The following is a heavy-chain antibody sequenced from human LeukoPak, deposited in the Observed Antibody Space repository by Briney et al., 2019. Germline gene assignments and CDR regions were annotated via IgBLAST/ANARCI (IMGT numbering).Heavy chain of an antibody. J-gene: IGHJ3*02. CDR3: ARGGSSGNDYSSFDI. Sequence: GGSLRLSCADSGFTVSIYFISWVRPAPREGLEWVFVIHSGGSTLYAYSVKVRFTISRHNAKNTLYLQVNSLRAEDTAVYFCARGGSSGNDYSSFDIWGQGTMVTVSS. CDR1: GFTVSIYF. D-gene: IGHD5-12*01. V-gene: IGHV3-53*04. CDR2: IHSGGST.